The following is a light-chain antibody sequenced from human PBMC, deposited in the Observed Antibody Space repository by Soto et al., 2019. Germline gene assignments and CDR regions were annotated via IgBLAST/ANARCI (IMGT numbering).Light chain of an antibody. CDR1: QSVSSY. V-gene: IGKV3-11*01. CDR2: DAS. J-gene: IGKJ3*01. CDR3: QQRSNWPPIT. Sequence: IVLTQSPGTLSLSPWERDKITCRASQSVSSYLAWYQQKPGQAPRLLIYDASNRATGIPARFSGSGSGTDFTLTISSLEPEDFAVYYCQQRSNWPPITFGPGTKVDI.